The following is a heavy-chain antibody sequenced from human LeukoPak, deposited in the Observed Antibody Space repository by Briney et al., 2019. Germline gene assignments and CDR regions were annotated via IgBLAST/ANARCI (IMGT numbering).Heavy chain of an antibody. CDR2: ISSGSGTT. Sequence: PGGSLRLSCAASGFIFSSYSMNWVRQTPGKGLEWISYISSGSGTTYYGDSVQGRFITSRDNAKNSLHLQMNSLRAEDTGVYYCAKDRGNDYRVFDYWGQGILVTVSS. CDR1: GFIFSSYS. D-gene: IGHD4-17*01. CDR3: AKDRGNDYRVFDY. V-gene: IGHV3-48*01. J-gene: IGHJ4*02.